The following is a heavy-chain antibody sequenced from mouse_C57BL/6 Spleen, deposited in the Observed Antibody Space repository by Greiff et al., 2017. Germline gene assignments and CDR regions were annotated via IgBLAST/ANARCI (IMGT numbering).Heavy chain of an antibody. CDR1: GYTFTSYW. V-gene: IGHV1-69*01. D-gene: IGHD2-4*01. Sequence: QVLLQQPGAELVMPGASVKLSCKASGYTFTSYWMHWVKQWPGQGLEWIGESDPSDSYTNYNQTFNGKSTLTVDKSSRTAYMQLSSLTSEDSAVYYCARRDDYADYWGQGTTLTVSS. J-gene: IGHJ2*01. CDR2: SDPSDSYT. CDR3: ARRDDYADY.